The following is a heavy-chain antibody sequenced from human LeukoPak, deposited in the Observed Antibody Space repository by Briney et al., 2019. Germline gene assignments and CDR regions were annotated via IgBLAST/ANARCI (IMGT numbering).Heavy chain of an antibody. J-gene: IGHJ4*02. CDR2: ISYDGSNK. CDR1: GFTFSSYG. CDR3: AKEAYYDSGPSDY. D-gene: IGHD3-22*01. Sequence: GSLRLSCAASGFTFSSYGMHWVRQAPGKGLEWVAVISYDGSNKYYADSVKGRFTISRDNSKNTLYLQMNSLRAEDTAVYYCAKEAYYDSGPSDYWGQGTLVTVSS. V-gene: IGHV3-30*18.